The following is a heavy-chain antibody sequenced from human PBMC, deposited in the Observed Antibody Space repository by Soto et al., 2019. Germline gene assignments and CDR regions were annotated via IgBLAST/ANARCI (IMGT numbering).Heavy chain of an antibody. CDR3: AREMAGLGGEYDY. V-gene: IGHV1-18*01. Sequence: QVQLVQSGAEVKNPGASVKVSCKTSGYTFTKYGVGWVRQAPGQGLEWMGWISGSSVNANYAEKVQGRITLTTDTSTSTAYIELRSLRSDDTAVYYCAREMAGLGGEYDYWGQGTLVTVSS. D-gene: IGHD3-16*01. J-gene: IGHJ4*02. CDR2: ISGSSVNA. CDR1: GYTFTKYG.